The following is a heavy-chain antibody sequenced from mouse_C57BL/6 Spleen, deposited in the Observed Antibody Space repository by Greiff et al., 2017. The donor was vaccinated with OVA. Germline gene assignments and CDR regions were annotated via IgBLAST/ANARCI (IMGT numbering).Heavy chain of an antibody. CDR2: IDPENGDT. V-gene: IGHV14-4*01. D-gene: IGHD2-4*01. J-gene: IGHJ3*01. CDR3: TTGGGLPAWFAY. CDR1: GFNIKDDY. Sequence: VQLKQSGAELVRPGASVKLSCTASGFNIKDDYMHWVKQRPEQGLEWIGWIDPENGDTEYASKFQGKATITADTSSNTAYLQLSSLTSEDTAVYYCTTGGGLPAWFAYWGQGTLVTVSA.